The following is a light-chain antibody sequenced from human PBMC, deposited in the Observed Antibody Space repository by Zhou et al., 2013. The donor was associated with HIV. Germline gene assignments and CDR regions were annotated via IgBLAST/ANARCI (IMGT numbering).Light chain of an antibody. Sequence: VMTQSPATLSVSPGERATLSCRASQSVITNLAWYRQKPDQPPRLLIYGASIRASDVPARISGSGSGTEFTLTISGLQSEDFAVYFCQQYNFWPGTFGQGTRLEIK. V-gene: IGKV3-15*01. CDR3: QQYNFWPGT. CDR2: GAS. CDR1: QSVITN. J-gene: IGKJ1*01.